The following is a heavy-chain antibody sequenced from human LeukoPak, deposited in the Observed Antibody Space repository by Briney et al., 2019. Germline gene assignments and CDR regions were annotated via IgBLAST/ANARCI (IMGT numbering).Heavy chain of an antibody. CDR1: GYTFTGYY. V-gene: IGHV1-2*02. J-gene: IGHJ3*02. CDR2: INPNSGGT. Sequence: ASVKVSCKASGYTFTGYYMHWVRQAPGQGLKWMGWINPNSGGTNYAQKFQGRVTMTRDTSISTAYMELSRLRSDDTAVYYCARAGIPNDAFDIWGQGTMVTVSS. D-gene: IGHD3-10*01. CDR3: ARAGIPNDAFDI.